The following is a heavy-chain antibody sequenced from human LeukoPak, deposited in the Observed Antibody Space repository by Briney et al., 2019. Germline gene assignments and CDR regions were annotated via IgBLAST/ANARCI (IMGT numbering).Heavy chain of an antibody. J-gene: IGHJ4*02. V-gene: IGHV3-30*03. CDR3: TTKVIRGNSGDDYDD. Sequence: GGSLRLSCAASGVTFSSYGMHWVRQAPGKGLEWVALISSDGNDKLYGDSVKGRFTISRDDSKSTLYPQMNSLRAEDTAVYYCTTKVIRGNSGDDYDDWGQGTLVTVSS. D-gene: IGHD5-12*01. CDR1: GVTFSSYG. CDR2: ISSDGNDK.